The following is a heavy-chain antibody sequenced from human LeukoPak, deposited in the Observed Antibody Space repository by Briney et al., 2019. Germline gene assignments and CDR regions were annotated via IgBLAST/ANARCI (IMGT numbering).Heavy chain of an antibody. D-gene: IGHD2-2*01. CDR3: ARRHCSSTTCYFDY. CDR2: IYYSGSA. J-gene: IGHJ4*02. Sequence: SETLSLTCTVSGXSISGSSGSWIRQPPGRGLEWIGHIYYSGSATYNPSLKSRVTISVDTSKNQFSLKLGSVTAADTAVYYCARRHCSSTTCYFDYWGQGALVTVSS. V-gene: IGHV4-59*08. CDR1: GXSISGSS.